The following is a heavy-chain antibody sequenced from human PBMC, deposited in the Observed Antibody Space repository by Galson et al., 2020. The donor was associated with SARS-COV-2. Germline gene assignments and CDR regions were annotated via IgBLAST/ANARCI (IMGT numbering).Heavy chain of an antibody. J-gene: IGHJ4*02. V-gene: IGHV3-33*01. CDR1: GFTFSSYG. CDR3: ARDLAIGYSGYDYTQQVDY. Sequence: GESLKISCAASGFTFSSYGMHWVRQAPGKGLEWVAVIWYDGSNKYYADSVKGRFTISRDNSKNTLYLQMNSLRAEDTAVYYCARDLAIGYSGYDYTQQVDYWGQGTLVTVSS. D-gene: IGHD5-12*01. CDR2: IWYDGSNK.